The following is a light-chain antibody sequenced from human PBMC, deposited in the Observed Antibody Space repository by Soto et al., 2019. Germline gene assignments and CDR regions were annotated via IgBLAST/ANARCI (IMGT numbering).Light chain of an antibody. V-gene: IGKV3-11*01. Sequence: EIVLTQSPATLSLSPGERATLSCRASQSFSSYLAWYQQKPGQAPRLLIYDASNRATGIPARFSGSGSGTDFTLTNSSLEPEDFAVYYCQQRSNWLGTFGQGTKLEIK. J-gene: IGKJ2*01. CDR1: QSFSSY. CDR2: DAS. CDR3: QQRSNWLGT.